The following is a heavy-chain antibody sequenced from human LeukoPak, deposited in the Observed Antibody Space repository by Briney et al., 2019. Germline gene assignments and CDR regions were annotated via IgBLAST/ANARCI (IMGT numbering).Heavy chain of an antibody. Sequence: GGSLRLSCAASGFTFSSYSMNWVRQAPGKGLEWVSSISSSSSYIYYADSVKGRFTISRDNAKNSLYLQMNSLRDEDTAVYYCARDWGYSSSWYYFDYWGQGTLVTVSS. D-gene: IGHD6-13*01. V-gene: IGHV3-21*01. CDR1: GFTFSSYS. CDR2: ISSSSSYI. J-gene: IGHJ4*02. CDR3: ARDWGYSSSWYYFDY.